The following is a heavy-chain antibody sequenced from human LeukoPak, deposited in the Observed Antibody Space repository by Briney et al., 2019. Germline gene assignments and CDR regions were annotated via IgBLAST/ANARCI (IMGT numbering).Heavy chain of an antibody. J-gene: IGHJ6*02. CDR1: GFTFSNAW. Sequence: PGGSLRLSCAASGFTFSNAWMSWVRQAPGKGLEWVGRIKSKTDGGTTDYAAPVKGRFTISRDDSKNTLYLQMNSLKTEDTAVYYCLYSDYDYYYYGMDVWGQGTTVTVSS. D-gene: IGHD4-11*01. CDR3: LYSDYDYYYYGMDV. V-gene: IGHV3-15*01. CDR2: IKSKTDGGTT.